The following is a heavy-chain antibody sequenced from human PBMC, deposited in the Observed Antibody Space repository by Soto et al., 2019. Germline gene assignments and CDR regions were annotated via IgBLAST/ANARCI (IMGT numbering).Heavy chain of an antibody. CDR3: AKDGLLLWFGESTDALDI. CDR1: VFTFSSYA. V-gene: IGHV3-23*01. CDR2: MSGSGGST. J-gene: IGHJ3*02. D-gene: IGHD3-10*01. Sequence: PVGSLILSFAASVFTFSSYAMSWVRQAPGQGLEWVSAMSGSGGSTYYADSVKGRFTISRDNSKNTLYLQMNSLRAEDTAAYYCAKDGLLLWFGESTDALDIWRQGTMVTVS.